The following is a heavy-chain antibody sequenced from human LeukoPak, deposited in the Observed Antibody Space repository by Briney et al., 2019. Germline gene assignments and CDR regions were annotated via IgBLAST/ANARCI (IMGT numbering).Heavy chain of an antibody. V-gene: IGHV3-23*01. J-gene: IGHJ4*02. CDR3: AKGDIIVVVAAWGY. CDR1: GFTFSSYA. CDR2: ISGSGGST. D-gene: IGHD2-15*01. Sequence: PGGSLRLSCTAAGFTFSSYAMSWVRQAPGKGLEWVSTISGSGGSTYYADSVKGRFTISRDNSKNPLYLQMNSLRAEDTAVYYCAKGDIIVVVAAWGYWGQGALVTVSS.